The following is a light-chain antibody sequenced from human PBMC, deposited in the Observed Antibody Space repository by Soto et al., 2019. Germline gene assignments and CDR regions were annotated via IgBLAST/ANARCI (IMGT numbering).Light chain of an antibody. V-gene: IGKV3-20*01. CDR3: QHRGTSTRT. J-gene: IGKJ1*01. Sequence: EIVLTQSPGTLSLSPGESATLSCRATQSVSATYLAWYQQKPGQAPRLLIYAASSRATDIPDRFSGSGSGTDFTLAISRLEPEDFAVYWCQHRGTSTRTFGQGTKVEIK. CDR1: QSVSATY. CDR2: AAS.